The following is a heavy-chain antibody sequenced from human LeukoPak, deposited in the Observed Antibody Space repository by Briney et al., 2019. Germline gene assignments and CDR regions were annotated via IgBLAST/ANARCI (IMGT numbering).Heavy chain of an antibody. CDR1: GFTFSNYA. J-gene: IGHJ4*02. CDR3: AKGGGYSCGLILD. D-gene: IGHD5-18*01. V-gene: IGHV3-23*01. Sequence: PGGSLRLSCAASGFTFSNYAMNWVRQAPGKGLEFVSAIIGSGVSTDYADSVKGRFTISRDNSNHTLYLQMNRLRAEDTAVYYCAKGGGYSCGLILDWGQGTLVTVSS. CDR2: IIGSGVST.